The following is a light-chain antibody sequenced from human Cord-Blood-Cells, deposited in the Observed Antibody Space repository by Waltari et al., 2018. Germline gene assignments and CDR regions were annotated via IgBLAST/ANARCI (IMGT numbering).Light chain of an antibody. Sequence: QSALTQPASVSGSPGQSITISCTGTSSDVGGYNYVSWYQQHPGKAPKLMIYDVSNRPSGVSNRFSDSKSGNTASLTISGLQAEDEADYYCSSYTSSNTLVFGGGTKLTVL. CDR2: DVS. J-gene: IGLJ3*02. V-gene: IGLV2-14*03. CDR1: SSDVGGYNY. CDR3: SSYTSSNTLV.